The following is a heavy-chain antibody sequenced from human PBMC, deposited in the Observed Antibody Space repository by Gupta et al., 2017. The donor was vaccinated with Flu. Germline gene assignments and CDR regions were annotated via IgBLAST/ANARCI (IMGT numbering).Heavy chain of an antibody. J-gene: IGHJ4*02. CDR1: W. CDR2: ISGDGRTT. V-gene: IGHV3-74*01. Sequence: WMHWVRQGPGRGLVWVARISGDGRTTTYADSVKGRFTTSRDNAKNTVFLQMNSLRAEDTAVYYCARELPFDYWGQGTLVAVSS. CDR3: ARELPFDY.